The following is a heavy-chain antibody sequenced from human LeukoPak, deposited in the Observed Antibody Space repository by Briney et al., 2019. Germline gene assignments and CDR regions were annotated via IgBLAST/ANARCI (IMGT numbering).Heavy chain of an antibody. CDR2: ISWNSGRI. Sequence: GGSLRLSCAASGFTFDDYAMHWVRQAPGKGLEWVSGISWNSGRIGYADSVKGRFTISRDNAKNSLYLQMNSLRAEDTAVYYCASPVYYDYVWGSYRYPEAFDIWGQGTMVTVSS. V-gene: IGHV3-9*01. CDR1: GFTFDDYA. D-gene: IGHD3-16*02. CDR3: ASPVYYDYVWGSYRYPEAFDI. J-gene: IGHJ3*02.